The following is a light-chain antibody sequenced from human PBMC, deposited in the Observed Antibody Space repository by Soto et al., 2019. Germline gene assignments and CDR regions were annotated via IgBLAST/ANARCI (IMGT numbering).Light chain of an antibody. CDR3: QQYSSYWT. CDR1: QSISSW. V-gene: IGKV1-5*01. CDR2: DAS. J-gene: IGKJ1*01. Sequence: DVQMTQSPSTLPASVGDIVTITCRASQSISSWLAWYQQKPGKAPKFLIYDASNLESGVPSRFSGSGSGTEFTLTISSLQPDDFATYYCQQYSSYWTFGQGTKVDIK.